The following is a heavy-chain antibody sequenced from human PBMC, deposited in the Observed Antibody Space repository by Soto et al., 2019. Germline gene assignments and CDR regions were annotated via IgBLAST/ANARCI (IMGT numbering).Heavy chain of an antibody. CDR1: GFTFSTYA. J-gene: IGHJ3*02. Sequence: GGSLRLSCAASGFTFSTYAMSCVRQGPGKGLEWVSDISFSGRSTYYADSVKGRFTISRDNSKNTLFLQMNSLRAEDTAVYYCAKVATSSNDALDIWGQGTMVTVSS. CDR3: AKVATSSNDALDI. V-gene: IGHV3-23*01. D-gene: IGHD2-21*02. CDR2: ISFSGRST.